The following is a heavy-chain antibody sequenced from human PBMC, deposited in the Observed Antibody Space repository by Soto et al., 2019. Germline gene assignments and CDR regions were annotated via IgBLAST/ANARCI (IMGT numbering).Heavy chain of an antibody. Sequence: QLQLQESGPGQVRPSETLSLTCIVSGVSVRSYTWSWVRQPANKGLEWIGRVFSSVSATYNPSLKSRVTITMDTPENRISLKLDSVTAVDAGVYYCARDGMTTGDTWGPGTAVTVSS. CDR2: VFSSVSA. D-gene: IGHD2-21*02. CDR1: GVSVRSYT. V-gene: IGHV4-4*07. J-gene: IGHJ4*02. CDR3: ARDGMTTGDT.